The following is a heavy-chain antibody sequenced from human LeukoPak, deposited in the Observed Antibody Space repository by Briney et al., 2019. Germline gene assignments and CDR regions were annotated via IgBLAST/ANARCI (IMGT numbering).Heavy chain of an antibody. D-gene: IGHD5-24*01. CDR2: ISGRSSNT. CDR3: ARDPAGWLHIGGAFDI. V-gene: IGHV3-23*01. J-gene: IGHJ3*02. Sequence: PGGSLRLSCAVSGFTFSSYAISWVRQDPGKGLEWVSAISGRSSNTYYADSVRGRFTISRDNSKNTLYLQMNSLRAEDTAVYYCARDPAGWLHIGGAFDIWGQGTMVTVSS. CDR1: GFTFSSYA.